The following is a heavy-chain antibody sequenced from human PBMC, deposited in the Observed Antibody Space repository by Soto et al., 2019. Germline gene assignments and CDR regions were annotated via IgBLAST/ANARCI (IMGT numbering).Heavy chain of an antibody. CDR3: VRDETGRGLMDV. V-gene: IGHV4-4*07. CDR1: VGSIRSYY. J-gene: IGHJ6*02. CDR2: IYTNERT. D-gene: IGHD1-1*01. Sequence: PSETLSLTCIVSVGSIRSYYWNWIRQPAGKGLEWIGLIYTNERTNYSPSLKSRVTMSLDTSQNHLSLRLTSVTAADTAVYYCVRDETGRGLMDVWGQGTTVTVSS.